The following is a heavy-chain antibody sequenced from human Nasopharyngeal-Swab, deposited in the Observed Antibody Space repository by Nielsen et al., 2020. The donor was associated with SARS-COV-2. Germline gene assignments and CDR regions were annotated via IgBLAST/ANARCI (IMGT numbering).Heavy chain of an antibody. D-gene: IGHD3-22*01. Sequence: GGSLRLSCTASGFTFGNYAMSWVRQAPGKGLEWVGFIRSKAYGGTTEYAASVKGRFTISRDDSKSIAYLQMNSLKTDDTAVYYCTRGYDTFDYWGQGTLVTVSS. CDR1: GFTFGNYA. V-gene: IGHV3-49*04. J-gene: IGHJ4*02. CDR3: TRGYDTFDY. CDR2: IRSKAYGGTT.